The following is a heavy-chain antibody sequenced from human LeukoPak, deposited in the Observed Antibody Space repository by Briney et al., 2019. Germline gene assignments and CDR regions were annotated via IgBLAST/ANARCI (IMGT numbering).Heavy chain of an antibody. CDR3: AKDGWKSGWYGYFDY. V-gene: IGHV3-23*01. CDR2: ISGSGGTT. Sequence: GGSLRLSCAASGYTFSTYAMGWVRQAPGKGLEWVSAISGSGGTTYYADSVKGRFTISRDNSKNTLYLQMNSLRAEDTAVYYCAKDGWKSGWYGYFDYWGQGNLVTVSS. CDR1: GYTFSTYA. D-gene: IGHD6-19*01. J-gene: IGHJ4*02.